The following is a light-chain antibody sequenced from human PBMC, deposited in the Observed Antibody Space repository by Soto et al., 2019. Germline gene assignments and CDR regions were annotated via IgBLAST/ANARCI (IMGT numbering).Light chain of an antibody. V-gene: IGLV2-14*03. Sequence: QSALTQPASVSGSRGQSITISCTGTSSDVGAYTFVSWYQQHPDKVPKLMIFDVSRRPSGVSDRFSGSKSGNTASLTISGLQPEDEADYYCSSYTSSSTHVFGSGTQLTVL. CDR3: SSYTSSSTHV. CDR2: DVS. J-gene: IGLJ7*01. CDR1: SSDVGAYTF.